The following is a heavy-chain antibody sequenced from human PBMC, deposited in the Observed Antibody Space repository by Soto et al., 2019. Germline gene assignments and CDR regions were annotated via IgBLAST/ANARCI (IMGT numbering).Heavy chain of an antibody. Sequence: SETLSLTCSVSGAALNSGNYYWSWIRQFPGKGLEWIGHIYVTGAVDYNPSLRDRITISQDTSERQFSLNLRLVTAADTAVYYCARLRIATNHYKWFDPWGQGNMVTVSS. CDR1: GAALNSGNYY. J-gene: IGHJ5*02. CDR2: IYVTGAV. V-gene: IGHV4-31*03. D-gene: IGHD2-21*01. CDR3: ARLRIATNHYKWFDP.